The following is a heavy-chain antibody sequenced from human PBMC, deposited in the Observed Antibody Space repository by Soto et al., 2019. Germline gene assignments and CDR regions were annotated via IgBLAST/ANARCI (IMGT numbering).Heavy chain of an antibody. CDR3: AKGAGYYYDSSGWFDP. Sequence: EVQLVESGGGLVQPGRSLRLSCAASGFTFDDYAMHWVRQAPGKGLEWVSGISWNSGSIGYADSVKGRFTISRDNAKNSLYLQMNSLRAEDTALYYCAKGAGYYYDSSGWFDPWGQGTLVTVSS. D-gene: IGHD3-22*01. CDR1: GFTFDDYA. J-gene: IGHJ5*02. V-gene: IGHV3-9*01. CDR2: ISWNSGSI.